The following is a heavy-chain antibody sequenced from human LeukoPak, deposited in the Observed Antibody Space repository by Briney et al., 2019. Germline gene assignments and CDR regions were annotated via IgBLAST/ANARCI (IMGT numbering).Heavy chain of an antibody. J-gene: IGHJ5*02. CDR2: IKQDGGEK. CDR1: GFTFSSYW. D-gene: IGHD2-2*01. Sequence: GGSLRLSCAASGFTFSSYWMSWVRQAPGKGPEWVANIKQDGGEKYYVDSVKGRFTISRDNAKNSLYLQMNSLRAEDTAVYYCARDDCSSISCYHNWFDPWGQGTLVTVSS. CDR3: ARDDCSSISCYHNWFDP. V-gene: IGHV3-7*01.